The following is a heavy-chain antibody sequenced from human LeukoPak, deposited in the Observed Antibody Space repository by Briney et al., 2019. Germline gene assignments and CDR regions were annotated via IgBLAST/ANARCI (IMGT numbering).Heavy chain of an antibody. J-gene: IGHJ6*02. D-gene: IGHD1-14*01. CDR1: GFTFSNYW. V-gene: IGHV3-7*01. CDR3: ASRNANV. CDR2: IKQDGSEK. Sequence: GGSLRLSCAASGFTFSNYWMSWVRQAPEKGLEWVANIKQDGSEKYYVDPVKGRFTISRDNAKNSLYLQMNSLRGEDTAVYYCASRNANVWGQGTTVTVSS.